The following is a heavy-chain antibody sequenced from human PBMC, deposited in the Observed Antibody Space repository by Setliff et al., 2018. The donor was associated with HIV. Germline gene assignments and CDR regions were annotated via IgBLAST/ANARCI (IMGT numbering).Heavy chain of an antibody. CDR2: IYYSGDT. Sequence: SETLSLTCAVYGGSFSGYYWAWVRQPPGKGLEWVGSIYYSGDTYYNPSFKSRVNISVDTSKNQFSLNLRSVTAADAAVYYCARLSSRSHPNFDYWGQGTLVTVSS. CDR1: GGSFSGYY. CDR3: ARLSSRSHPNFDY. J-gene: IGHJ4*02. V-gene: IGHV4-39*01. D-gene: IGHD6-13*01.